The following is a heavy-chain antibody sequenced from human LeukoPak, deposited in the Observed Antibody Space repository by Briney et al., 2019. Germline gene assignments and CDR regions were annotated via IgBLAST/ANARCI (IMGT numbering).Heavy chain of an antibody. J-gene: IGHJ6*03. CDR2: ISYDGTNK. Sequence: PGGALRLSFAAPGFTFSTYAMPRVRQGPGKGLEGGGLISYDGTNKYYADSVKGRFTISRDNSKNTLYVQMNSLRVDDSAAYYCAKARPGRSTWRIGYMDVWGKGATVTVSS. CDR3: AKARPGRSTWRIGYMDV. CDR1: GFTFSTYA. D-gene: IGHD6-13*01. V-gene: IGHV3-30*04.